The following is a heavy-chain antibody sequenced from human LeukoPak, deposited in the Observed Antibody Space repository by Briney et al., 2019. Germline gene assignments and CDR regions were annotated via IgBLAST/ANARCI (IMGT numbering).Heavy chain of an antibody. CDR1: GGSISSGDYY. V-gene: IGHV4-30-4*01. CDR2: INYSGSS. J-gene: IGHJ4*02. D-gene: IGHD3-10*01. Sequence: TPSQTLSLTCTVSGGSISSGDYYWSWIRQPPGKGLEWIGYINYSGSSNYNPSLKSRVTISVDTSKNQFSLKLSSVTAADTAVYYCAREDYYGSGSYLLWGQGTLVTVSS. CDR3: AREDYYGSGSYLL.